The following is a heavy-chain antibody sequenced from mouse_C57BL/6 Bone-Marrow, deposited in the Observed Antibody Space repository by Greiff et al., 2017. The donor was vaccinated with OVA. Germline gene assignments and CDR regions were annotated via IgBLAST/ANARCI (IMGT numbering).Heavy chain of an antibody. D-gene: IGHD1-1*01. CDR1: GYTFTSYW. CDR3: AREGYYYEAY. CDR2: IDPSDSET. V-gene: IGHV1-52*01. J-gene: IGHJ3*01. Sequence: QVQLKQPGAELVRPGSSVKLSCKASGYTFTSYWMHWVKQRPIQGLEWIGNIDPSDSETHYNQKFKDKATLTVDKSSSTAYMQLSSLTSEDSAVYYCAREGYYYEAYWGQGTLVTVSA.